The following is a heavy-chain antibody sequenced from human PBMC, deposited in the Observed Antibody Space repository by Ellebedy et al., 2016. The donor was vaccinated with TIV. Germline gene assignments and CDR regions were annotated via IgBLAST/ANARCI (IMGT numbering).Heavy chain of an antibody. CDR1: GYSISSDYY. CDR2: IYHSGSA. J-gene: IGHJ4*02. Sequence: MPSETLSFTCTVSGYSISSDYYWGWIRQPPGKGLEWIGSIYHSGSAYYTPSLESRVTISVATSKNQFSLKLSSVTAADTAVYYCARVRTYYYDSSGYFPDYWGQGTLVTVSS. D-gene: IGHD3-22*01. CDR3: ARVRTYYYDSSGYFPDY. V-gene: IGHV4-38-2*02.